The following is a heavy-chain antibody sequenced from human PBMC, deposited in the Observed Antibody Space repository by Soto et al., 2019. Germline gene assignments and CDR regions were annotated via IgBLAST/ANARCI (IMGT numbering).Heavy chain of an antibody. Sequence: QVQLVQSGAEVKKPGSSVKVSCKASGGTFSSYAISWVRQAPGQGLEWMGGIIPIFGTANYAQKFQGRVKTTADRSTXXAXTXXSSLRSEDTAVSYCAKTTVLGYCSAGSCDVGAFDICAQGTIVTVSS. CDR2: IIPIFGTA. CDR1: GGTFSSYA. CDR3: AKTTVLGYCSAGSCDVGAFDI. J-gene: IGHJ3*02. V-gene: IGHV1-69*14. D-gene: IGHD2-15*01.